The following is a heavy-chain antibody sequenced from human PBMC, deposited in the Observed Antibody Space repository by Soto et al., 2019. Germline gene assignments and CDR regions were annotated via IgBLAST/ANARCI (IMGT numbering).Heavy chain of an antibody. Sequence: QVQLQESGPGLVKPSETLSLICTVSGGSVTTGSYYWTWIRQSPGKGLEWIGHIYYNGSTDYNPSLKSRLTISAGTSKSQFSLRLTSVTAADTAVYYCARVWHTGDSGIYGMGVWGQGTTVIVSS. J-gene: IGHJ6*02. CDR1: GGSVTTGSYY. V-gene: IGHV4-61*01. D-gene: IGHD3-16*01. CDR2: IYYNGST. CDR3: ARVWHTGDSGIYGMGV.